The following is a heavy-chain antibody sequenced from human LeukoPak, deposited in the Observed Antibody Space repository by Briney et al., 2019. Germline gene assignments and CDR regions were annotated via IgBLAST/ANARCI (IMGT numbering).Heavy chain of an antibody. CDR2: ISAYNGNT. J-gene: IGHJ4*02. D-gene: IGHD5-12*01. CDR1: GYTFASYG. Sequence: GASVKVSCKASGYTFASYGISWVRQAPGQGLEWMGWISAYNGNTNYAQKLQGRVTMTTDTSTSTAYMELRSLRSDDTAVYYCARGGYSGYDFLGYFDYWGQGTLVTVSS. CDR3: ARGGYSGYDFLGYFDY. V-gene: IGHV1-18*01.